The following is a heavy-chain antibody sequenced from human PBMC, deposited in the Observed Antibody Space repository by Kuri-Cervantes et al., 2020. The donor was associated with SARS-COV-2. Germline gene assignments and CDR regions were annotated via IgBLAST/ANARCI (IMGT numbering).Heavy chain of an antibody. D-gene: IGHD1-26*01. J-gene: IGHJ4*02. Sequence: ETLSLTCAASGFTVSSNYMSWVRQAPGKGLEWVSVIYSGGSTYYADSVKGRFIISRHNSKNTLYLQMNSLRADDTAVYYCARGSVGATTVFDYWGQGTLVTVSS. V-gene: IGHV3-53*04. CDR2: IYSGGST. CDR1: GFTVSSNY. CDR3: ARGSVGATTVFDY.